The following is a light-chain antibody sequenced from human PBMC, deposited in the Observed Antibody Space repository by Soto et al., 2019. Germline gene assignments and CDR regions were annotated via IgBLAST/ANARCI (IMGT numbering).Light chain of an antibody. CDR1: QGIRND. Sequence: AIQMTQSPSSLSASVGDRVTITCRASQGIRNDLDWFQQKPGKAPKLLIYAASNLQSGVPSRFSGSGSGTDFTLTISSLQPEDFATYYCQQANSFPRTFGQGTKVEIK. CDR2: AAS. CDR3: QQANSFPRT. V-gene: IGKV1-6*01. J-gene: IGKJ1*01.